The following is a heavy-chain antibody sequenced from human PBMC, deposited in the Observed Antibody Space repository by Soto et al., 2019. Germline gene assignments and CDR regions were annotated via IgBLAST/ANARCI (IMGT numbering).Heavy chain of an antibody. Sequence: GASVKVSCQASGFTFSCSAVEWGGQACGQRLEWIGWIVVGSGNTNYAQKFQERVTITRDMSTSTAYMELSSLRSEDTAVYHCAADGYDYSNYDYYYGMDVWGQGTSVTVS. J-gene: IGHJ6*02. CDR1: GFTFSCSA. CDR2: IVVGSGNT. CDR3: AADGYDYSNYDYYYGMDV. V-gene: IGHV1-58*01. D-gene: IGHD4-4*01.